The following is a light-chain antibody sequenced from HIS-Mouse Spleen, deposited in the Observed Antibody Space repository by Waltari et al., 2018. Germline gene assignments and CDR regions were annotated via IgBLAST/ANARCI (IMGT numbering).Light chain of an antibody. Sequence: AIQLTQSPSSLSASVGDRVTITCRASQGISSALAWYQQKPGKVPKLLIYDASSLESGVPSRFSGSGSGTDFTLTISSLQPEDFATYYCQQFNSYPALTFGGGTKVEIK. CDR3: QQFNSYPALT. J-gene: IGKJ4*01. CDR2: DAS. CDR1: QGISSA. V-gene: IGKV1-13*02.